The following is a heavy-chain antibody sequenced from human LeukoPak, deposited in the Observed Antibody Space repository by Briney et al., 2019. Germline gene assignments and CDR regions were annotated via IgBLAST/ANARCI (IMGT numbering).Heavy chain of an antibody. CDR3: ARESHYDSSGYYSPHFDY. D-gene: IGHD3-22*01. Sequence: PSETLSLTCTVSGGSISSYYWSWIRRPPGKGLEWIGYIYYSGSTNYNPSLKSRVTISVDTSKNQFSLKLSSVTAADTAVYYCARESHYDSSGYYSPHFDYWGQGTLVTVSS. CDR1: GGSISSYY. CDR2: IYYSGST. V-gene: IGHV4-59*01. J-gene: IGHJ4*02.